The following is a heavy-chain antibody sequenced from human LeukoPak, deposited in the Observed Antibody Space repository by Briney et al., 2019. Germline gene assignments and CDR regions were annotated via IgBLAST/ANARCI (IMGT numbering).Heavy chain of an antibody. CDR2: IQYDGSIL. CDR1: GFTFRSYG. D-gene: IGHD7-27*01. CDR3: AKGWGSQSFFDY. V-gene: IGHV3-30*02. Sequence: GGSLRLSCAASGFTFRSYGMHWVRQGPGKGLEWVAAIQYDGSILYYADSVKGRFTISRDNSKDTLYLQMSSLRVEDTAVYYCAKGWGSQSFFDYWGQGALVTVSS. J-gene: IGHJ4*02.